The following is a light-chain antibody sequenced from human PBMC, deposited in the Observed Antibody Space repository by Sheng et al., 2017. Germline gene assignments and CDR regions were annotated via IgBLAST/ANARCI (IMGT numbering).Light chain of an antibody. V-gene: IGKV3D-20*02. CDR3: QQRNSWPT. CDR2: DAS. CDR1: QSFSSSY. Sequence: EIVLTQSPGTLSLSPGERATLSCRASQSFSSSYLAWYQQKPGQAPRLLIYDASNRASGIPARFSGSGSGTDFTLTISNLEPEDFAVYYCQQRNSWPTFGRGTRLEIK. J-gene: IGKJ5*01.